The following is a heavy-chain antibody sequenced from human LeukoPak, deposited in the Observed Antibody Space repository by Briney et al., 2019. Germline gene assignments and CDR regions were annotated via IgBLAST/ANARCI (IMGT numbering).Heavy chain of an antibody. J-gene: IGHJ4*02. V-gene: IGHV3-21*01. CDR2: ISSSSSYI. Sequence: PGGSLRLSCAASGFTFSSYAMSWVRQAPGKGLEWVSSISSSSSYIYYADSVKGRFTISRDNAKNSLYLQMNSLRAEDTAVYHCARIIGYCSGGSCLGDYWGQGTLVTVSS. D-gene: IGHD2-15*01. CDR1: GFTFSSYA. CDR3: ARIIGYCSGGSCLGDY.